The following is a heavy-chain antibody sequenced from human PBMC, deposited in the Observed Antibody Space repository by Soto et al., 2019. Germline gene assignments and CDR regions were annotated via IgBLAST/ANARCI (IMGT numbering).Heavy chain of an antibody. CDR1: GFTFSSYA. CDR2: ISGSGGST. Sequence: GGSLRLSCAASGFTFSSYAMSWVRQAPGKGLEWVSAISGSGGSTYYADSVKGRFTISRDNSKNTLYLQMNSLGAEDTAVYYCAKDPSNYCSSTSCRSDAFDIWGQGTMVTVSS. CDR3: AKDPSNYCSSTSCRSDAFDI. V-gene: IGHV3-23*01. J-gene: IGHJ3*02. D-gene: IGHD2-2*01.